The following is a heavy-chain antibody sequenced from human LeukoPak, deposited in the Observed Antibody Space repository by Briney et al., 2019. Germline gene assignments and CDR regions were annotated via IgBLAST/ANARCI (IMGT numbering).Heavy chain of an antibody. J-gene: IGHJ5*02. D-gene: IGHD6-6*01. CDR2: ISGGST. CDR1: GFTVSSNE. Sequence: GGSLRLSCAASGFTVSSNEMSWVRQAPGKGLEWVSSISGGSTYYADSRKGRFTISRDNSKNTLHLQMNSLRAEDTAVYYCARREGSSSAGNWFDPWGQGTLVTVSS. CDR3: ARREGSSSAGNWFDP. V-gene: IGHV3-38-3*01.